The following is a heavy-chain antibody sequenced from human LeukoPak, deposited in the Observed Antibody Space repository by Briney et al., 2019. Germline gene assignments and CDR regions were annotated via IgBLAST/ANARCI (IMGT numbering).Heavy chain of an antibody. CDR2: IYPGGSDT. CDR3: ARLLFKVSGGVRYFDWFHRSEYFDY. J-gene: IGHJ4*02. D-gene: IGHD3-9*01. Sequence: GESLKISCKGSGYSFTSYWIGWVRPMPGKGLEWMRIIYPGGSDTRYSPSFQGQVTISADKSSSAAYLQLSSLKASDTAMYYCARLLFKVSGGVRYFDWFHRSEYFDYWGQGTLVTVSS. CDR1: GYSFTSYW. V-gene: IGHV5-51*01.